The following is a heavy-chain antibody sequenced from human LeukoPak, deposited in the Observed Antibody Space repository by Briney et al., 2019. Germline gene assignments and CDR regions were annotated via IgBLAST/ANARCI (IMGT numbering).Heavy chain of an antibody. CDR1: GYTFTGYY. V-gene: IGHV1-8*02. CDR2: MNPNSGNT. CDR3: ARVSGYFYYYYYMDV. J-gene: IGHJ6*03. Sequence: LVASVKVSCKASGYTFTGYYMHWVRQATGQGLEWMGWMNPNSGNTGYAQKFQGRVTMTRNTSISTAYMELSSLRSEDTAVYYCARVSGYFYYYYYMDVWGKGTTVTISS. D-gene: IGHD3-22*01.